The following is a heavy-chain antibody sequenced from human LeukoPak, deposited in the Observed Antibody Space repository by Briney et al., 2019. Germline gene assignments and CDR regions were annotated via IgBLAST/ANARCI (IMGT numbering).Heavy chain of an antibody. J-gene: IGHJ4*02. D-gene: IGHD3-9*01. V-gene: IGHV4-59*08. CDR1: GASLSGYY. CDR3: ARSRTNKLRYFDWLPQPFDY. Sequence: GSLRLSCTVSGASLSGYYWSWIRQPPGKGLEWIGYIHYSGSTKYNPSLESQVTISVDTSKNQFSLKLSSVTAADTAVYYCARSRTNKLRYFDWLPQPFDYWGQGTLVTVSS. CDR2: IHYSGST.